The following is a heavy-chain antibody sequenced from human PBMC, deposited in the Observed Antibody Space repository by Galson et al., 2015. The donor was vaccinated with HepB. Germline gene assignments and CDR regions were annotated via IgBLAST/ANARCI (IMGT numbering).Heavy chain of an antibody. V-gene: IGHV4-59*08. Sequence: GSSQIGFYWSWIRQLPGKELEWIGCVYDSGSPYYNPSLKSRVTITLDTSKSQVSLHLSSVTATDTAVYYCAKHKPRQWHDIAQGSYYYGMDVWGQGTTVIVSS. CDR1: GSSQIGFY. J-gene: IGHJ6*02. D-gene: IGHD6-19*01. CDR3: AKHKPRQWHDIAQGSYYYGMDV. CDR2: VYDSGSP.